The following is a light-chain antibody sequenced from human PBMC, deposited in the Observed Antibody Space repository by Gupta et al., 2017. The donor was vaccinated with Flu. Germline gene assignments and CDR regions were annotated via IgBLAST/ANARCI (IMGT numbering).Light chain of an antibody. Sequence: SVLTPPPSASVTPGQRVTISCSGRSTNIGGNTVHWYQHHPGAAPKLLLYFTSDRPSGVPERFSGSKSGTSASLAISGLQAEDEANYYCASWDDSRKGWIFGGGTELTVL. CDR2: FTS. J-gene: IGLJ2*01. CDR1: STNIGGNT. V-gene: IGLV1-44*01. CDR3: ASWDDSRKGWI.